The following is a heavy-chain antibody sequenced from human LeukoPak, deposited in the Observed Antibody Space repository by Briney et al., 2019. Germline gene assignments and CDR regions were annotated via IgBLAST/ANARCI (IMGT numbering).Heavy chain of an antibody. V-gene: IGHV3-48*03. D-gene: IGHD5-24*01. J-gene: IGHJ4*02. Sequence: GGSLRLSCAASGFTFSSYEMNWVRQAPGKGLEWVSYIYSSGGNIYYADSVKGRFTISRDNAKNSLYLQMNSMRVEDTAVYYCAREGADGYNVGFDYWGQGTLVTVSS. CDR2: IYSSGGNI. CDR3: AREGADGYNVGFDY. CDR1: GFTFSSYE.